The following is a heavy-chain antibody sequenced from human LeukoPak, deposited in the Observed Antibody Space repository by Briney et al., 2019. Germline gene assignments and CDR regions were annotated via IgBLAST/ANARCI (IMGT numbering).Heavy chain of an antibody. J-gene: IGHJ4*02. D-gene: IGHD3-16*01. CDR1: GGSFSDYY. V-gene: IGHV4-34*01. CDR3: ARGDWGGYFDY. Sequence: PSETLSLTCAIYGGSFSDYYGSWIRQSPGKGLEWIGEINASGRTNYNPSLKTSVFISRDTSKRQFSLNLTPVTAADTALYYCARGDWGGYFDYWGQGIQVTVSS. CDR2: INASGRT.